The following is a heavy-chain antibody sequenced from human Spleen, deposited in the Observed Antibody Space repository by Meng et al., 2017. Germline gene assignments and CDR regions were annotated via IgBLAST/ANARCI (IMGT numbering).Heavy chain of an antibody. V-gene: IGHV4-34*01. CDR2: INESGST. Sequence: SETLSPTCAAYGGSLNNYYWNGIRQPPGKGLEWIGEINESGSTNYNPSLKSRVTISVNTSKNQFSLKMTSVTAADTAMYYSARVGTTGTTGSMDVWGQGTMVTVSS. CDR3: ARVGTTGTTGSMDV. D-gene: IGHD1-1*01. J-gene: IGHJ6*02. CDR1: GGSLNNYY.